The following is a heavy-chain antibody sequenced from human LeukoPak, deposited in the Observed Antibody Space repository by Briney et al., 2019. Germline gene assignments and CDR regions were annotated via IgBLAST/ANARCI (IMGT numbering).Heavy chain of an antibody. D-gene: IGHD3-3*01. V-gene: IGHV4-39*07. Sequence: SETLSLTCTVSGGSISSSSYYWGWIRQPPGKGLEWIGSIYYSGSTYCNPSLKSRVTISVDTSKNQFSLKLSSVTAADTAVYYCARTSYDFWSGYHDAFDIWGQGTMVTVSS. CDR3: ARTSYDFWSGYHDAFDI. CDR1: GGSISSSSYY. J-gene: IGHJ3*02. CDR2: IYYSGST.